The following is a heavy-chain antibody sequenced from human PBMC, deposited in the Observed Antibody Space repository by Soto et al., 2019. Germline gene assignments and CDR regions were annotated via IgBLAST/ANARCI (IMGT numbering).Heavy chain of an antibody. J-gene: IGHJ4*02. CDR2: IIPIFGTA. V-gene: IGHV1-69*01. CDR3: ARGEDYYDSSGYYYFDY. CDR1: GGTFSSYA. Sequence: QVQLVQSGAEVKKPGSSVKVSCKASGGTFSSYAISWVRQAPGQGLEWMGGIIPIFGTANYAQKFQGRVTSTEDESTSTAYMELRSLRSEDTAVYYCARGEDYYDSSGYYYFDYWGQGTLVTVSS. D-gene: IGHD3-22*01.